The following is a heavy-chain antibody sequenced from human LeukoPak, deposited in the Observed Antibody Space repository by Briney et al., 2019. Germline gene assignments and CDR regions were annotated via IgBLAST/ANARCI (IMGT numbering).Heavy chain of an antibody. Sequence: GASVKVSCKASGYTFTSYGISWVRQAPGQGLEWMGWISAYNGNTNYAQKLQGRVTMTTDTSTSTAYMELRSLRSDDTAVYYCARVGLRYFDWLSSNYFDYWGQGTLVTVSS. CDR1: GYTFTSYG. J-gene: IGHJ4*02. CDR3: ARVGLRYFDWLSSNYFDY. V-gene: IGHV1-18*01. CDR2: ISAYNGNT. D-gene: IGHD3-9*01.